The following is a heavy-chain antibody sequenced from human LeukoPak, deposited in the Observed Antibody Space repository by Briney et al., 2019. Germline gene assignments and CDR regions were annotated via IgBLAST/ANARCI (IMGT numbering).Heavy chain of an antibody. Sequence: GGSLRLSCAASGFTFSTYAMSWVRQAPGKGPEWVSTISGSGANTYYADSVRGRFTISRDNSKNTQYLHMNSLRAEDTAVYYSAKEVAGYTNPYYFDSSGQGALGTV. D-gene: IGHD6-19*01. CDR3: AKEVAGYTNPYYFDS. J-gene: IGHJ4*02. V-gene: IGHV3-23*01. CDR2: ISGSGANT. CDR1: GFTFSTYA.